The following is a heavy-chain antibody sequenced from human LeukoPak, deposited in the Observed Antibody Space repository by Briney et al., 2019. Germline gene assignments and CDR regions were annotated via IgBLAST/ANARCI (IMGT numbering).Heavy chain of an antibody. D-gene: IGHD3-9*01. CDR2: IYYTGSA. V-gene: IGHV4-39*07. J-gene: IGHJ4*02. CDR1: GGSITNNYYY. CDR3: ARAGLLSGADFDC. Sequence: SETLSLTCTVSGGSITNNYYYWGWVRQPPGRGLEWIANIYYTGSAYYNPSLKSRVTISEDTSRNQFSLKLTSLTAADTAIYYCARAGLLSGADFDCWGQGTLVIVSS.